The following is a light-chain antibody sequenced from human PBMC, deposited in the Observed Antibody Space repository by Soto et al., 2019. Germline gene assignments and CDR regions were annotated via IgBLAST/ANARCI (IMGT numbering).Light chain of an antibody. Sequence: EIVLTQSPATLSLSPGERATLSCRASQSVISYLAWYQQKPGQAPRLLIYDASNRATGIPVRFSGSGSGTDFTLTISSLEPEDFAVYYCQQRSNWPPRYSFGQGTKLEIK. CDR1: QSVISY. CDR2: DAS. V-gene: IGKV3-11*01. CDR3: QQRSNWPPRYS. J-gene: IGKJ2*01.